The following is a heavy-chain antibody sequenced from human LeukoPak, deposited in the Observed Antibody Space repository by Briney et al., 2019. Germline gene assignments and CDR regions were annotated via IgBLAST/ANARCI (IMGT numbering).Heavy chain of an antibody. J-gene: IGHJ3*02. CDR2: IYPGDSDT. D-gene: IGHD2-2*01. Sequence: GESLKISCKGSGYSFTSYWIGWVRQMPGKGLEWMGIIYPGDSDTRYSPSFQGQVTISADKSISTAYLQWSSLKASGTAMYYCARRGGYCSSTSCYDAFDIWGQGTMVTVSS. V-gene: IGHV5-51*01. CDR1: GYSFTSYW. CDR3: ARRGGYCSSTSCYDAFDI.